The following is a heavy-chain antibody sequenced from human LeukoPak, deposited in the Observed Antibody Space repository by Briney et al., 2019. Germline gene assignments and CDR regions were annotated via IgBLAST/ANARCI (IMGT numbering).Heavy chain of an antibody. CDR1: GFTFSTSW. V-gene: IGHV3-74*01. D-gene: IGHD1-26*01. CDR3: ARGGPSGNYFDF. CDR2: INSDGTTI. Sequence: GGSLRLSCAASGFTFSTSWMHWVRQAPGKGLVWVSRINSDGTTIDYADSVKGRFTISRDNAKNTLYLQMNSLRDEDTAVYYCARGGPSGNYFDFWGQGTLVTVSS. J-gene: IGHJ4*02.